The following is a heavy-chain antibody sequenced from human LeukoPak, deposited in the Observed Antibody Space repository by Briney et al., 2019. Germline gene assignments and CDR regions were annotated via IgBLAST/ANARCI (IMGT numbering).Heavy chain of an antibody. Sequence: GGSLRLSCAASGFTFSSYSMNWVRQAPGKGLEWVSSISSSSSCIYYADSVKGRFTISRDNAKNSLYLQMNSLRAEDTAVYYCATRSCGGDCYSGINAFDIWGQGTMVTVSS. CDR3: ATRSCGGDCYSGINAFDI. CDR1: GFTFSSYS. D-gene: IGHD2-21*02. CDR2: ISSSSSCI. J-gene: IGHJ3*02. V-gene: IGHV3-21*01.